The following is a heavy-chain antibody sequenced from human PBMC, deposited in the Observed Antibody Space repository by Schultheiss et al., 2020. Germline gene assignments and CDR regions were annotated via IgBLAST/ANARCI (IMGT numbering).Heavy chain of an antibody. J-gene: IGHJ6*02. CDR1: GFSFSDYA. CDR2: INTDGSDT. V-gene: IGHV3-74*01. CDR3: ARGPWIDPYYYGMDV. Sequence: GESLKISCAASGFSFSDYAMHWVRQAPGKGLVWVSRINTDGSDTTYADSVKGRFTISRDNSKNTLYLQMNSLRAEDTAVYYCARGPWIDPYYYGMDVWGQGTTVTVSS. D-gene: IGHD5-12*01.